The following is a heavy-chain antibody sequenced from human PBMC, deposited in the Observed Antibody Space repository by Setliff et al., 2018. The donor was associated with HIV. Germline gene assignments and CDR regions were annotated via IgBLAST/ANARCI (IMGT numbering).Heavy chain of an antibody. CDR3: ARGFDYAQRPPLYYFDY. CDR2: IYYSGNP. Sequence: SETLSLTCTVSGGSISSGYYYWSWIRQHPGKGLEWIGYIYYSGNPFYNPSLRSRVTISLDTSKNQFSLKLSSVTAADTAVYYCARGFDYAQRPPLYYFDYWGQGTRVTVS. D-gene: IGHD2-2*01. V-gene: IGHV4-31*03. CDR1: GGSISSGYYY. J-gene: IGHJ4*02.